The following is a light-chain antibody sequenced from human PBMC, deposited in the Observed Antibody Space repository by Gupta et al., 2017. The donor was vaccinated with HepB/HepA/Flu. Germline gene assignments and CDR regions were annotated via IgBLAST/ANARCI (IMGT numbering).Light chain of an antibody. CDR1: QGISSY. V-gene: IGKV1-8*01. CDR3: QQEDSSPFT. J-gene: IGKJ4*01. Sequence: AIRMTQSPSSFSASTGDRVTITCRASQGISSYLAWYQQKPGKAPKLLIYAASTLQSGVPSRFSGSGSGTDFTLTISCLQSEDFATYYCQQEDSSPFTFGRGTKVEIK. CDR2: AAS.